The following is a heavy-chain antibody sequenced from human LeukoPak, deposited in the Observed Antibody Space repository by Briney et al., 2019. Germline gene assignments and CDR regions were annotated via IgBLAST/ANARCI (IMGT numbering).Heavy chain of an antibody. CDR3: AKDPNSYYGDYVDY. D-gene: IGHD4-17*01. CDR2: ISGSGGST. V-gene: IGHV3-23*01. J-gene: IGHJ4*02. CDR1: GFTFSSYA. Sequence: GGSLRLSCAASGFTFSSYAMSWVRQAPGKGLEWVSAISGSGGSTYYADSVKGRFTISRDNSKNTLYLQINSLRAEDTAVYYCAKDPNSYYGDYVDYWGQGTLVTVSS.